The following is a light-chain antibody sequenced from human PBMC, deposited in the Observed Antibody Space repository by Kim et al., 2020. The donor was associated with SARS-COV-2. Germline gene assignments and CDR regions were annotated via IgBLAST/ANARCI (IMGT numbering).Light chain of an antibody. CDR1: SSDVGAYNY. CDR2: DVT. CDR3: SSYTTSSTLV. Sequence: GQSITISCTGTSSDVGAYNYVSWYQQPPGKAPKLMIYDVTNRPSGVSNRFSGSKSGKTASLTISGLQAEDEGDYYCSSYTTSSTLVFGGGTQLTVL. J-gene: IGLJ2*01. V-gene: IGLV2-14*03.